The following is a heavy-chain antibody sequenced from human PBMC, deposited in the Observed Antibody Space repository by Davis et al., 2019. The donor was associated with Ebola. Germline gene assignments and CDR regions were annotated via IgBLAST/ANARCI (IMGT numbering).Heavy chain of an antibody. CDR1: GFTFSSYA. J-gene: IGHJ4*02. CDR3: ARDPLRITIFGVVADY. Sequence: GESLKISCAASGFTFSSYAMHWVRQAPGKGLEWVAVISYDGSNKYYADSVKGRFTISRDNSKNPLYLQMNSLRPEDTAVYYCARDPLRITIFGVVADYWGQGTLVTVSS. CDR2: ISYDGSNK. D-gene: IGHD3-3*01. V-gene: IGHV3-30-3*01.